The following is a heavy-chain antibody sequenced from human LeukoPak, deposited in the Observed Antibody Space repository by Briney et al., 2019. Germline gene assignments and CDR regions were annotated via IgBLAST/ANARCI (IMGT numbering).Heavy chain of an antibody. V-gene: IGHV1-18*01. CDR3: ARGGGVLGYYYYMDV. Sequence: ASVRVSCEASGYTFTSYGISWVRQAPGQGLEWMGWISAYNGNTNYAQKLQGRVTMTTDTSTSTGYMEMRSMRSDDTAVYYCARGGGVLGYYYYMDVWGKGTTVTISS. J-gene: IGHJ6*03. CDR1: GYTFTSYG. CDR2: ISAYNGNT. D-gene: IGHD2-8*02.